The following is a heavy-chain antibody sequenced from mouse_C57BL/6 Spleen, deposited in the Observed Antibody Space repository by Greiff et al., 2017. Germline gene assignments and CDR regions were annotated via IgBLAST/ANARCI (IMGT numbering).Heavy chain of an antibody. Sequence: EVKLVESGGGLVQSGRSLRLSCATSGFTFSDFYMEWVRQAPGKGLEWIAASRNKANDYTTEYSASVKGRFIVSRDTSQSILYLQMNALRAEDTAIYYCARDGYYGGVFDYWGQGTTLTVSS. CDR1: GFTFSDFY. V-gene: IGHV7-1*01. CDR3: ARDGYYGGVFDY. CDR2: SRNKANDYTT. D-gene: IGHD1-1*01. J-gene: IGHJ2*01.